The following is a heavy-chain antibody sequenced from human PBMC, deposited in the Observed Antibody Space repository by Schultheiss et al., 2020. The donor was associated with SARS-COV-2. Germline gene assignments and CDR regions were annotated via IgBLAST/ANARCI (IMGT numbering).Heavy chain of an antibody. CDR1: GFSLSTSGMC. D-gene: IGHD4-23*01. V-gene: IGHV2-70*11. CDR2: IDWDDDK. J-gene: IGHJ6*03. CDR3: ARIHYGGNFYYYYYYMDV. Sequence: SGPTLVKPTQTLTLTCTFSGFSLSTSGMCVSWIRQPPGKALEWLARIDWDDDKYYSTSLKSRLTISKDTSKSQVVLTMTNMDPVDTATYYCARIHYGGNFYYYYYYMDVWGKGTTVTVSS.